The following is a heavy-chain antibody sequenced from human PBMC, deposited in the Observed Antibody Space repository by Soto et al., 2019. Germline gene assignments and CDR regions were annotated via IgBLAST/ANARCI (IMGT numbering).Heavy chain of an antibody. CDR1: GFTFSDYY. J-gene: IGHJ4*02. V-gene: IGHV3-11*01. D-gene: IGHD6-6*01. CDR3: VRAHIDARDY. CDR2: ITSSGNTI. Sequence: QVQLVESGGGLVKPGGSLRLSCTVSGFTFSDYYMSWIRQAPGKGLEWVSYITSSGNTIYYADSVKGRFTVSRDNAENSLYLQMNSLRAEDTAVYYCVRAHIDARDYWGQGTLVTVSS.